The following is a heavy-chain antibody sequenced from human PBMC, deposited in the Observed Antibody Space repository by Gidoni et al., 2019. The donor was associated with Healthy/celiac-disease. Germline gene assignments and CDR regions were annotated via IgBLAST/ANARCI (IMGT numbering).Heavy chain of an antibody. CDR1: GGSISSSRYY. J-gene: IGHJ6*02. CDR3: ARDEGCSSTSCQASYYYYYGMDV. Sequence: QLQLQESDPGLVKPSETLSLTCTVSGGSISSSRYYWGWIRPPPGKGLEWIGSIYYSGSTYYNPSLKSRVTISVDTSKNQFSLKLSSVTAADTAVYYCARDEGCSSTSCQASYYYYYGMDVWGQGTTVTVSS. D-gene: IGHD2-2*01. V-gene: IGHV4-39*07. CDR2: IYYSGST.